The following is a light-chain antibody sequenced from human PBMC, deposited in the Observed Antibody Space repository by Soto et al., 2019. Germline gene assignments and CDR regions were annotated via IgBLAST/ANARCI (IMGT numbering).Light chain of an antibody. CDR3: GTWDSSLSALVV. J-gene: IGLJ2*01. CDR1: SSNIGNNY. Sequence: QSVLTQPPSVSAAPGQKVTISCSGSSSNIGNNYVSWYQQLPGTAPKLLTYDNNKRPSGIPDRFSGSKSGTSATLGITGLQTGDEADYYCGTWDSSLSALVVFGGGTKLTVL. CDR2: DNN. V-gene: IGLV1-51*01.